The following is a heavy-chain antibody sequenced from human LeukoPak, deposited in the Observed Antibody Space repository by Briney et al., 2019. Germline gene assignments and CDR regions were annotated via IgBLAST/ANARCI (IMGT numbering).Heavy chain of an antibody. Sequence: SETLSLTCTVSGGSISNEGYYWSWIRQHPGKGLEWIGYIYDSGTTYYNPALQSRVTISVDTSDNKFSLKLRSLTAADTAVYYCARGGDRRGFDYWGQGTLVTVSS. D-gene: IGHD1-14*01. CDR3: ARGGDRRGFDY. CDR1: GGSISNEGYY. CDR2: IYDSGTT. J-gene: IGHJ4*02. V-gene: IGHV4-31*03.